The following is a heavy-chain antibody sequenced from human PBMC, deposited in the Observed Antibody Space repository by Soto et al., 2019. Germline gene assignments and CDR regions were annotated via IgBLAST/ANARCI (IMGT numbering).Heavy chain of an antibody. D-gene: IGHD2-2*01. CDR2: IYWEDDQ. J-gene: IGHJ3*01. Sequence: QITLKESGPTLVKPTQTLTLTCTFSGFSLSADGVGVGWIRQPPGKALEWLALIYWEDDQRYSPSLKTRLTITKDTSKNQVVLTMTNMDPVDTATYYCAHAYGGTSWPNDAFDVWGQGTVVTVSS. CDR1: GFSLSADGVG. V-gene: IGHV2-5*02. CDR3: AHAYGGTSWPNDAFDV.